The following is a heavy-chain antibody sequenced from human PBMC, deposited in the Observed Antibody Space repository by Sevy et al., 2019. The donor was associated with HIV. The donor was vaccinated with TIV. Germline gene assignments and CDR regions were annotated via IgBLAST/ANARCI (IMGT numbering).Heavy chain of an antibody. CDR3: ARGKSGYGYALNY. V-gene: IGHV3-66*01. CDR1: GFTVNSNY. CDR2: IHSDDTT. D-gene: IGHD5-18*01. J-gene: IGHJ4*02. Sequence: GWSLRLSCAASGFTVNSNYMTWVRQAPGKGLEGVSVIHSDDTTYHADSVKDRFTISRDNFKNTLYLHMSSLRAEDTAVYYCARGKSGYGYALNYWGQGTLVTVSS.